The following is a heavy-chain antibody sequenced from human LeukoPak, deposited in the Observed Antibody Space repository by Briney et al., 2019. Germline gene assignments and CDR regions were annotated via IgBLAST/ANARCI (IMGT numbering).Heavy chain of an antibody. V-gene: IGHV4-59*01. CDR1: GGSISSYY. Sequence: MSSETLSLTFTVSGGSISSYYWSWIRQPPGKGLEWIGYIYYSGSTNYNPSLKSRVTISVDTSKNQFSLKLSSVTAADTAVYYCARAGYYYDPYGMDVWGQGTTVTVSS. CDR3: ARAGYYYDPYGMDV. CDR2: IYYSGST. D-gene: IGHD3-22*01. J-gene: IGHJ6*02.